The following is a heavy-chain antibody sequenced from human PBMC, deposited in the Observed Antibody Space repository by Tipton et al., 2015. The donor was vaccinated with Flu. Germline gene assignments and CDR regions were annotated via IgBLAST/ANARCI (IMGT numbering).Heavy chain of an antibody. CDR2: IYYTGST. CDR3: AGGGGNALTHNYFDF. J-gene: IGHJ4*02. D-gene: IGHD2-15*01. V-gene: IGHV4-59*11. CDR1: GVSISDLY. Sequence: TLSLTCTVSGVSISDLYWSWIRQPPGKGLEWVGYIYYTGSTNYNPSLKSRVTISVDTPKNQFSLKLTSVTAADTAVHYCAGGGGNALTHNYFDFWGQGSLVTVSS.